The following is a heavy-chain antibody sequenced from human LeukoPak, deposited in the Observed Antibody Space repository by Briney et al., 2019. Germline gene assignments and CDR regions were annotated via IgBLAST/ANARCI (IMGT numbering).Heavy chain of an antibody. D-gene: IGHD3-9*01. Sequence: GSLRLSCAASGFTFSSYAMSWVRQAPGKGLEWLAIIETGGNTHYGDSVKGRFIISRDTGTNTVFLQMNFLRAEDTAVYYCARETGEIDHWGQGTLVTVSS. V-gene: IGHV3-66*01. J-gene: IGHJ4*02. CDR3: ARETGEIDH. CDR2: IETGGNT. CDR1: GFTFSSYA.